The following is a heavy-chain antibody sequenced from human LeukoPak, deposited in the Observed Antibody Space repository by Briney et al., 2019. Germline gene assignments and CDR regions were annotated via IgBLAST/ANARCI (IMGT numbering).Heavy chain of an antibody. CDR1: GGSLSGYY. CDR3: ASTNDYSNYGY. Sequence: SETLSLTCAVYGGSLSGYYWSWIRQPPGKGLEWIGEINHSGSTNYNPSLKSRVTISVDTSKNQFSLKLSSVTAADTAVYYCASTNDYSNYGYWGQGTLVTVSS. V-gene: IGHV4-34*01. J-gene: IGHJ4*02. CDR2: INHSGST. D-gene: IGHD4-4*01.